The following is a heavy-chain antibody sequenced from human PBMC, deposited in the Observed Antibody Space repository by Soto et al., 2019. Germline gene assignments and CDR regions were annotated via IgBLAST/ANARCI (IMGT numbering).Heavy chain of an antibody. V-gene: IGHV1-18*01. Sequence: QVQLVQSGAQVKKPGASVKVSCKASGYTFNSSGINWLRQAPEKGLEWMGWISAYNRNTNNAQKLQGRVTMTTDTSTSTAYMELRSLRSDDTAVYYCARGTTVETGSYWGQGTLVTVSS. CDR3: ARGTTVETGSY. J-gene: IGHJ4*02. D-gene: IGHD4-17*01. CDR2: ISAYNRNT. CDR1: GYTFNSSG.